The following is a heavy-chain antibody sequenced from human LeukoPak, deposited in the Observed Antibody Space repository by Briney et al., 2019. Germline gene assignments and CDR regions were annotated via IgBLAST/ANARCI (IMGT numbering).Heavy chain of an antibody. V-gene: IGHV4-4*07. CDR2: IQTSGSA. D-gene: IGHD2-2*01. CDR1: GGSISGHY. J-gene: IGHJ4*02. Sequence: SETLSLTCTVSGGSISGHYWSWIRQPAGKGLEWIGRIQTSGSANYNPSLKSRLTMSVDTSENQFSLNLNSVTAADTAVYYCARASTSGRAFDYWGQGTLVTVSS. CDR3: ARASTSGRAFDY.